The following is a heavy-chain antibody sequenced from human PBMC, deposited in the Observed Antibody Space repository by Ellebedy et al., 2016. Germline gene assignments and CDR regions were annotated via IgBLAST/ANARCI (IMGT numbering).Heavy chain of an antibody. CDR2: INHSGST. D-gene: IGHD6-19*01. CDR3: ARGPPFSGWYYFDY. V-gene: IGHV4-34*01. Sequence: SETLSLTXAVYGGSFSGYYWSWIRQPPGKGLEWIGEINHSGSTNYNPSLKSRVTISVDTSKNQFSLKLSSVTAADTAVYYCARGPPFSGWYYFDYWGQGTLVTVSS. CDR1: GGSFSGYY. J-gene: IGHJ4*02.